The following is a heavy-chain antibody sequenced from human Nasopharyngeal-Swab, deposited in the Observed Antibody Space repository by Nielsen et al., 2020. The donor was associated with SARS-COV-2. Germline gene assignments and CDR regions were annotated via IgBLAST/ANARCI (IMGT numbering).Heavy chain of an antibody. J-gene: IGHJ6*03. V-gene: IGHV4-34*01. Sequence: WIRQPPGKGLEWIGEINDSGSTNYNPSLKSRVTISVGTSKNQFSLKLRSVTAADTAVYYCARGDKRKAPRDYSYYYYMDVWGKGTTATVSS. CDR2: INDSGST. CDR3: ARGDKRKAPRDYSYYYYMDV. D-gene: IGHD2-21*01.